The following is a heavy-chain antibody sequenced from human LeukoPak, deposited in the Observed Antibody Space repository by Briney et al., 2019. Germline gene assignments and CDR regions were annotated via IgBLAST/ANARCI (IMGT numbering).Heavy chain of an antibody. J-gene: IGHJ1*01. Sequence: ASVKVSCKASGGTFTSYAISWVRQAPGQGLEWMGWINTNSGNPTYAQGLTGRFVFSLDTSVSTAYLQISSLKAEDSAVYFCARMIRVPPDSSASGNPGDACWGQGTLVTVSS. D-gene: IGHD3-22*01. CDR1: GGTFTSYA. V-gene: IGHV7-4-1*02. CDR2: INTNSGNP. CDR3: ARMIRVPPDSSASGNPGDAC.